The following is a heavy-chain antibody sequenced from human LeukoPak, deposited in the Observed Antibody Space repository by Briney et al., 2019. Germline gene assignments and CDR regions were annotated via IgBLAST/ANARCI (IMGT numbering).Heavy chain of an antibody. CDR1: GFTFSSYA. CDR3: ARPYDTRGYFPDY. CDR2: ISGSGGST. V-gene: IGHV3-23*01. Sequence: GGSLRLSCAASGFTFSSYAMSWVRQAPGKGLEWVSAISGSGGSTYYADSVKGRFTISRDNAKNSLYLQMNSLGAEDTAVYYCARPYDTRGYFPDYWGQGTLVTVSS. J-gene: IGHJ4*02. D-gene: IGHD3-22*01.